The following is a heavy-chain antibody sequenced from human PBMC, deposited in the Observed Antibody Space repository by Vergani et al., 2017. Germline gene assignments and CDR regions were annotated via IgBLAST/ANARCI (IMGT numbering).Heavy chain of an antibody. V-gene: IGHV4-39*01. CDR2: IYYSGST. J-gene: IGHJ5*02. Sequence: QLQLQESGPGLVKPSATLSLTCSVSGASIRSSNYYWGWIRQPPGKGLEWIASIYYSGSTYYNPSLKSRVTISVDTSKNQFYLELSSVTAADTAVYFCARRSTVEWVVKLGWIDPWGQGSLVTVSS. D-gene: IGHD6-19*01. CDR1: GASIRSSNYY. CDR3: ARRSTVEWVVKLGWIDP.